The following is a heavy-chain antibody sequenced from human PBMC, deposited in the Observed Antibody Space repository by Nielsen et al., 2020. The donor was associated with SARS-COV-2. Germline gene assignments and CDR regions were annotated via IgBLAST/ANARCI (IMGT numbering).Heavy chain of an antibody. CDR2: ISSSSSYI. V-gene: IGHV3-21*01. D-gene: IGHD4-17*01. J-gene: IGHJ4*02. Sequence: GESLKISCAASGFTFSSYSMNWVRQAPGKGLEWVSSISSSSSYIYYADSVKGRFTISRDNAKNSLYLQMNSLRAEDTAVYYCARANYGDYEYYFDYWGQGTLVTVSS. CDR1: GFTFSSYS. CDR3: ARANYGDYEYYFDY.